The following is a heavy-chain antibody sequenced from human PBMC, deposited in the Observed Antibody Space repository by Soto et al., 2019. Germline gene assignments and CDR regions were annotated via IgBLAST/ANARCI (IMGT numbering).Heavy chain of an antibody. CDR2: IYYSGST. CDR1: GGSISSYY. CDR3: ARKEAYSGSLDY. Sequence: SETLSLTCTVSGGSISSYYWSWIRQPPGKGLEWIGYIYYSGSTNYNPSLKSRVTISVDTSKNQFSLKLSSVTAADTAVYYCARKEAYSGSLDYWGQGTLVTVSS. J-gene: IGHJ4*02. D-gene: IGHD1-26*01. V-gene: IGHV4-59*01.